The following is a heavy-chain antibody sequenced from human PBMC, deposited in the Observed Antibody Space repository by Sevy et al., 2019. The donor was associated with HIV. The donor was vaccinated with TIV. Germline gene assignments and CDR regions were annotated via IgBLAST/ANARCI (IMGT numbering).Heavy chain of an antibody. D-gene: IGHD1-26*01. Sequence: SETLSLTCTVSGGSITSLYWNWIQQPPGKGLEWIANIYYNGHINYNPSLKSQVTLSLDTSKNQFSLRLSSVTAADTAMYYCAGENAWGRGYSWGQGTLVTVSS. V-gene: IGHV4-59*08. CDR2: IYYNGHI. CDR1: GGSITSLY. J-gene: IGHJ4*02. CDR3: AGENAWGRGYS.